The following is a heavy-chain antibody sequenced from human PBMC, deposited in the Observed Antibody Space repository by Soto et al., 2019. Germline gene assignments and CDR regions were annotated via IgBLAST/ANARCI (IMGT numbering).Heavy chain of an antibody. CDR3: ARDSPPVDL. V-gene: IGHV1-18*01. CDR2: ISAYNGNT. Sequence: QVQLVQSGAEVKKPGASVKVSCKDSGYTFSSYGISWVRQAPGQGLEWMGWISAYNGNTKYAQKLQGIVTMTTHTSTSTAYMELRSLRSADTAMYYFARDSPPVDLWGQGTLVTFSS. J-gene: IGHJ4*02. CDR1: GYTFSSYG.